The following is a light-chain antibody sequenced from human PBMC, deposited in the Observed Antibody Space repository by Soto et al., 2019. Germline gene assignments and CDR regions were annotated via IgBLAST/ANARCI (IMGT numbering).Light chain of an antibody. CDR1: SSDVGTSNY. V-gene: IGLV2-14*01. Sequence: QSVLTQPASVSGSPGQSITLSCAGTSSDVGTSNYVSWYQHHPGKAPKLMIFEVSNRPSGVSNRFSGSKSGNRASLTISGLQAEDEADYYCTSYTSSSTLVFGGGTKRTGL. J-gene: IGLJ2*01. CDR2: EVS. CDR3: TSYTSSSTLV.